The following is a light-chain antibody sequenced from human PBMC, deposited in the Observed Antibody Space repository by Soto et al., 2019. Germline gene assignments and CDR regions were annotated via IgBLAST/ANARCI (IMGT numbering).Light chain of an antibody. CDR2: DVS. V-gene: IGKV3-11*01. CDR3: QQRSNWPPLS. J-gene: IGKJ4*01. CDR1: QSVSTN. Sequence: EIVMTQSPATLSVSPGERAALSCRASQSVSTNLAWYQQKPGQAPRLLISDVSDRATGIPARFSGSGSGTDFTLTISSLEPEDFAVYYCQQRSNWPPLSFGGGTKVEMK.